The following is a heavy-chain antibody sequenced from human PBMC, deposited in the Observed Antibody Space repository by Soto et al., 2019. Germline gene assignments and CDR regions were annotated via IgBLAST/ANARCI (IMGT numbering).Heavy chain of an antibody. CDR3: ARDGLLGYFDY. V-gene: IGHV3-30-3*01. Sequence: QVQLVESGGGVVQPGRSLRLSCAASGFTFSGYAMHWVRQAPGTGLEWVAVISYDGSNKYYADSVKGRITISRDNSKNTLYLQMNSLRAEDTAVYYCARDGLLGYFDYWGQGTLVTVSS. CDR2: ISYDGSNK. D-gene: IGHD3-16*01. CDR1: GFTFSGYA. J-gene: IGHJ4*02.